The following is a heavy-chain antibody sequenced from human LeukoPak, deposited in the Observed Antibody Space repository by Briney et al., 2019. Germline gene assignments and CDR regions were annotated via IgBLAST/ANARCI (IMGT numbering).Heavy chain of an antibody. V-gene: IGHV4-59*01. CDR2: IYYSGST. Sequence: SETLSLTCTVSGGSINNYYWSWIRQPPGKGLEWIGYIYYSGSTNYNPSLKSRVTISVDTSKNQFSLKLSSVTAADTAGYYCARGVIQLSTDAFDIWGQGTMVTVSS. J-gene: IGHJ3*02. CDR1: GGSINNYY. CDR3: ARGVIQLSTDAFDI. D-gene: IGHD5-18*01.